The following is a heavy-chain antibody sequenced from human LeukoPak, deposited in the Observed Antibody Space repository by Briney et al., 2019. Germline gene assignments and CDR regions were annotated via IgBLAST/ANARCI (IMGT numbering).Heavy chain of an antibody. D-gene: IGHD3-10*01. Sequence: GASVKVSCKASGYTFTSYGISWVRQAPGQGLEWMGWISAYNGNTNYAQRLQGRVTMTTDTSTSTAYMELRSLRSDDTAVYYCARDHPYYYGSGSSYDYWGQGTLVTVSS. CDR3: ARDHPYYYGSGSSYDY. V-gene: IGHV1-18*01. CDR1: GYTFTSYG. CDR2: ISAYNGNT. J-gene: IGHJ4*02.